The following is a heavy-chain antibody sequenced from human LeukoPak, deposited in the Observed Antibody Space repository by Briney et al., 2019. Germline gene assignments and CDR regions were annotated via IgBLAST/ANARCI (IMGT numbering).Heavy chain of an antibody. Sequence: GGSLRLSCAASGFTFDDYAMHWVRQAPGKGLEWVANIKKDGSEKYYVDSVKGRFTISRDNAKTSLYLQMNSLRAEDTAVYYCARHLSGVTGYTYGRGIDYWGQGTLVTVSS. CDR1: GFTFDDYA. J-gene: IGHJ4*02. CDR2: IKKDGSEK. V-gene: IGHV3-7*01. CDR3: ARHLSGVTGYTYGRGIDY. D-gene: IGHD5-18*01.